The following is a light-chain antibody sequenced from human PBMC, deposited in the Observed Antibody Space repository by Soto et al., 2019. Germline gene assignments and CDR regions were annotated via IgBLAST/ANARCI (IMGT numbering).Light chain of an antibody. CDR3: QQYNRWPRS. CDR1: QSVSSR. V-gene: IGKV3-15*01. Sequence: EMRMTQSPATLSVSPGERATLSCRASQSVSSRLAWSQQKPGKAPKLLIYGASTRETGIPARFSGSGSGTEFTLTISCLQSEDFATYYCQQYNRWPRSFGGGTKVDI. CDR2: GAS. J-gene: IGKJ4*01.